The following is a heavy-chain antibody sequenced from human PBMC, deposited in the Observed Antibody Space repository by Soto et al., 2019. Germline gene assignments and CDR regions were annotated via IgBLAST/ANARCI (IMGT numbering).Heavy chain of an antibody. CDR3: ARDEVGVVSPPYYYYYMDV. D-gene: IGHD3-3*01. J-gene: IGHJ6*03. CDR1: GFTVSSNY. V-gene: IGHV3-66*01. Sequence: PGGSLRLSCAASGFTVSSNYMSWVRQAPGKGLEWVSVIYSGGSTYYADSVKGRFTISRDNSKNTLYLQMNSLRAEDTAVYYCARDEVGVVSPPYYYYYMDVWGKGTTVTVSS. CDR2: IYSGGST.